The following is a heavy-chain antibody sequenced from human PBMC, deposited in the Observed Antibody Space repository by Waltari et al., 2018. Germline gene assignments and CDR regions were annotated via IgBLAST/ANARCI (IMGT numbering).Heavy chain of an antibody. CDR1: DGSFSGYF. D-gene: IGHD3-10*01. V-gene: IGHV4-34*01. J-gene: IGHJ6*02. Sequence: QVQLQQWGAGLLKPSETLSLTCAVYDGSFSGYFWSWIRQSPGKGLEWIGQINRDGSNIYNPSLKSRGAMSVDTLKSQISLRLTSVTAADAAVYYCARVGDYHGSGRFGLDVWGQGTRVTVSS. CDR3: ARVGDYHGSGRFGLDV. CDR2: INRDGSN.